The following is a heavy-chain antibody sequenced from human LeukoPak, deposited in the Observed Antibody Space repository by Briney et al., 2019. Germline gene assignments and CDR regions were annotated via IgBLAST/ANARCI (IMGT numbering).Heavy chain of an antibody. CDR1: GYTFTDYD. CDR3: ARNGRVRRVVKDLFEY. J-gene: IGHJ4*02. D-gene: IGHD3-10*01. V-gene: IGHV1-18*01. CDR2: VSPYNGNT. Sequence: ASVKVSCKTSGYTFTDYDITWVRQAPGQGLEWMGRVSPYNGNTYYSQRFQGRVTITKDTSTGTAYMDLRNLRDDDTAMYYCARNGRVRRVVKDLFEYWGQGTLVAVSS.